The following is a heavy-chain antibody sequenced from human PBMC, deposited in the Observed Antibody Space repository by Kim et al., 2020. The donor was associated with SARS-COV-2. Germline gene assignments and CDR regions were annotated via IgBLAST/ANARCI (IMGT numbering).Heavy chain of an antibody. D-gene: IGHD6-19*01. V-gene: IGHV1-69*01. Sequence: NYAQKFQGRVTITADESTSTAYMELSSLRSEDTAVYYCARSLWLENWFDPWGQGTLVTVSS. CDR3: ARSLWLENWFDP. J-gene: IGHJ5*02.